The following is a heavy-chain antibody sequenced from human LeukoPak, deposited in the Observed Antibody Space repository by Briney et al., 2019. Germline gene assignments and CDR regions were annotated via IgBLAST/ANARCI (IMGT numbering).Heavy chain of an antibody. V-gene: IGHV1-46*01. D-gene: IGHD3-10*01. CDR1: GYTFTSYY. CDR2: INPSGGST. CDR3: ARDQVTMVRGVPNGMDV. J-gene: IGHJ6*02. Sequence: GASVKVSCKASGYTFTSYYMHWVRQAPGQGLEWMGIINPSGGSTSYAQKFQGRVTMTRDTSTSTVYMELSSLRSEDTAVYYCARDQVTMVRGVPNGMDVWGQGTLVTVSS.